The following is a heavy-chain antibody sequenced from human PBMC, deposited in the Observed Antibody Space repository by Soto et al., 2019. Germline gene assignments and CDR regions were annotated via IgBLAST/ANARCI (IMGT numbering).Heavy chain of an antibody. J-gene: IGHJ4*02. CDR1: GFTFISYG. D-gene: IGHD3-10*01. CDR3: AKDLLHGSGY. V-gene: IGHV3-30*18. CDR2: ISYDGSNK. Sequence: GGSLRLSCAASGFTFISYGMHWVRQAPGKGLEWVAVISYDGSNKYYADSVKGRFTISRDNSKNTLYLQMNSLRAEDTAVYYCAKDLLHGSGYWGQGTLVTVSS.